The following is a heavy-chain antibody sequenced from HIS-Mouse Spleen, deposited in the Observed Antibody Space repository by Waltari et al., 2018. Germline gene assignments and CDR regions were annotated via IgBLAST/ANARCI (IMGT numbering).Heavy chain of an antibody. CDR3: AREIPYSSSWYDWYFDL. D-gene: IGHD6-13*01. J-gene: IGHJ2*01. V-gene: IGHV4-39*07. Sequence: QLQLQESGPGLVKPSETLSLTCTVSGGSIRSSRYYWAWSRQPPGKGLEWIGSIYYSGSTYYNPSLKSRVTISVDTSKNQFSLKLSSVTAADTAVYYCAREIPYSSSWYDWYFDLWGRGTLVTVSS. CDR2: IYYSGST. CDR1: GGSIRSSRYY.